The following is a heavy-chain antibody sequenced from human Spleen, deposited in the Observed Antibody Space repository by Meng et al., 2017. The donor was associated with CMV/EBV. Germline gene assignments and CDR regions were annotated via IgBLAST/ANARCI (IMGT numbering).Heavy chain of an antibody. CDR3: ATRMLYYDTQDY. V-gene: IGHV1-3*02. D-gene: IGHD3-22*01. Sequence: ASVKVSCKASGYTFTSYPMHWVRQAPGQRLEWMGWSNAGNGDTKYSQEFQGRVTITRDTSASTAYMELTSLTSEDTAVYYCATRMLYYDTQDYWGQGTLVTVSS. J-gene: IGHJ4*02. CDR2: SNAGNGDT. CDR1: GYTFTSYP.